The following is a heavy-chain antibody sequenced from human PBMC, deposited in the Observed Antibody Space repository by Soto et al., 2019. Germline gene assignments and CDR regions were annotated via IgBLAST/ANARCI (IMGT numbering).Heavy chain of an antibody. V-gene: IGHV3-9*01. D-gene: IGHD7-27*01. CDR3: VKDEGTNWYSGHFGH. CDR1: GFTFDDYA. CDR2: INWNSGSI. Sequence: EVQLVESGGGLVQPGRSLRLSCAASGFTFDDYAMNWVRQVPGKGLEWVSGINWNSGSIGYEDSVKGRFAIARDNAKNALHLQMKSLSAEDTAFYYCVKDEGTNWYSGHFGHWGKGTLVTVSS. J-gene: IGHJ1*01.